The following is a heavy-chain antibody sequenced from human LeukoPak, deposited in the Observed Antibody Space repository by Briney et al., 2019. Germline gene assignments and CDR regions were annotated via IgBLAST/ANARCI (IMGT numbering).Heavy chain of an antibody. CDR3: ARGLFTYGFAY. CDR1: GDSVSSNSVT. CDR2: TYYRSKWCN. J-gene: IGHJ4*02. V-gene: IGHV6-1*01. Sequence: SQTLSLTCAISGDSVSSNSVTWNWIRQSPSRGLEWLGRTYYRSKWCNDYSVSVKSRITINPDTSKNQFSLQLSSVTPEDTAVYYCARGLFTYGFAYWGQGTLVTVSS. D-gene: IGHD3-10*01.